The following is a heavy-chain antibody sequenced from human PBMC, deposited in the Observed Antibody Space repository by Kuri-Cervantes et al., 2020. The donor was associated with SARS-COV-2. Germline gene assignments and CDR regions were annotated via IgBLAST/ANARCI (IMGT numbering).Heavy chain of an antibody. V-gene: IGHV3-9*01. D-gene: IGHD2-2*01. CDR3: TKSDCSSTSCSPATFDY. Sequence: SLKISCAASGFTFDDYAMHWVRQAPGKGLEWVSGISWNSGSIGYADSVKGRFTISRDNAKNSLYLQMNSLRAEDTALYYCTKSDCSSTSCSPATFDYWGQGTLVTVSS. CDR2: ISWNSGSI. CDR1: GFTFDDYA. J-gene: IGHJ4*02.